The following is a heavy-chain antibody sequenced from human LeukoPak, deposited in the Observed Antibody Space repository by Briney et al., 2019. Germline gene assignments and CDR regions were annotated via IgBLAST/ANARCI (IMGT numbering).Heavy chain of an antibody. D-gene: IGHD2-2*01. Sequence: PGGSLRLSCAASGFTFTTYWMTWVRQAPGKGLEWVAKIKQDGGEKYYVDSVKGRFTISRDNAKNSLSLQMNSLRAEDTAVYYCARDQGYCTSATCRGDAFDVWGQGSMVCVSS. V-gene: IGHV3-7*01. J-gene: IGHJ3*01. CDR3: ARDQGYCTSATCRGDAFDV. CDR1: GFTFTTYW. CDR2: IKQDGGEK.